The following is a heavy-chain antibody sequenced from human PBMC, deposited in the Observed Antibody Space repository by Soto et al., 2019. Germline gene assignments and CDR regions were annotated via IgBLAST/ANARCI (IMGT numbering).Heavy chain of an antibody. Sequence: VQLFASGGGSARPGGSLRLSCTASGFIFTSYGMGWVRQAPGKGLQWVSTIRGDGGQTHYTDSVKGRCSISRDNSKNTVYLHMDSLRAEDTAMYFCARDVGLDSDDFFAYWGQGTQVTVSS. CDR2: IRGDGGQT. CDR1: GFIFTSYG. CDR3: ARDVGLDSDDFFAY. V-gene: IGHV3-23*01. J-gene: IGHJ4*02. D-gene: IGHD3-9*01.